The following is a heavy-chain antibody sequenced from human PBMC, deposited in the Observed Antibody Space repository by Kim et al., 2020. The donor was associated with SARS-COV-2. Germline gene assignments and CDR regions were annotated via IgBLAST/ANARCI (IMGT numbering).Heavy chain of an antibody. Sequence: GGSLRLSCAASGFTFSSYAMSWVRQAPGKGLEWVSAISGSGRSTFYADSVKGRFTISRDNSKNTLYLQMNSLRAEDTAVYYCAKEGVAAPGTYEYFHHWGQGTLVSVSS. CDR2: ISGSGRST. D-gene: IGHD6-13*01. CDR1: GFTFSSYA. J-gene: IGHJ1*01. V-gene: IGHV3-23*01. CDR3: AKEGVAAPGTYEYFHH.